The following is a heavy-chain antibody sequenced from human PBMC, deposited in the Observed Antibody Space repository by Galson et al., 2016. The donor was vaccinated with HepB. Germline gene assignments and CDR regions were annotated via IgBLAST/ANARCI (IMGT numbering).Heavy chain of an antibody. Sequence: SETLSLTCTVSDGSISNYYWSWVRQPPGKGLEWIGYSHYSGRTNYNPSLKSRVTISVDTSKKQISLKVTSVTAADTAVYYCARVKIDTSSGVGITHGMDVWGQGTTVTVSS. J-gene: IGHJ6*02. V-gene: IGHV4-59*01. D-gene: IGHD3-3*01. CDR2: SHYSGRT. CDR3: ARVKIDTSSGVGITHGMDV. CDR1: DGSISNYY.